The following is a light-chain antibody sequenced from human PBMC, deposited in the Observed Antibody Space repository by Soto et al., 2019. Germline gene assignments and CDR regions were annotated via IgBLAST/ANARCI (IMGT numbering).Light chain of an antibody. Sequence: EVVLTQSPGTLSLSPGESAALSCRASQSVRSNFLAWYQQKPGQSPRLLIFDASTRATDIPDRFSGSGSGTDFTLTISILEPEDFAVFYCQQYGSSPLSCGGGTRVDIK. J-gene: IGKJ4*01. CDR2: DAS. CDR1: QSVRSNF. V-gene: IGKV3-20*01. CDR3: QQYGSSPLS.